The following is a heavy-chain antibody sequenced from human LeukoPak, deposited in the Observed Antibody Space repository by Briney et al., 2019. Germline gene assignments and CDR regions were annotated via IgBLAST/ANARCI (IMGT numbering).Heavy chain of an antibody. CDR1: EFTLSTYW. V-gene: IGHV3-7*04. D-gene: IGHD2/OR15-2a*01. CDR2: IKQDGSEK. CDR3: ARNRASLDY. J-gene: IGHJ4*02. Sequence: GGSLRLSCAASEFTLSTYWMSWVRQAPGKGLEWVAYIKQDGSEKNYVDSVKGRFTISRDNAKNSLYLQMNSLRTEDTAVYYCARNRASLDYWGQGALVTVSS.